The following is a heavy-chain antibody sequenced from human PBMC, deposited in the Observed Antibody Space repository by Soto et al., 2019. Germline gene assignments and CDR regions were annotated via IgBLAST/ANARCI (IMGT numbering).Heavy chain of an antibody. D-gene: IGHD3-22*01. CDR3: ARLTSYDSSGYDCC. V-gene: IGHV3-21*01. CDR1: GFTFSSYS. J-gene: IGHJ4*02. CDR2: ISSSRSYI. Sequence: EVQLVESGGGLVKPGGSLRLSCAASGFTFSSYSMNWVRQAPGKGLEWVSSISSSRSYIYYAEPVKGRFTISRDNAKNSLELQLTSLRAEDTAVYYCARLTSYDSSGYDCCGGQGTLVTVSS.